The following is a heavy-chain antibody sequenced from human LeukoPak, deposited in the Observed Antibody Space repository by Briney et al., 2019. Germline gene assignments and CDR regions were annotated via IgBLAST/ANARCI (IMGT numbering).Heavy chain of an antibody. CDR3: ARVAVAAPYYGMDV. CDR2: IWYDGSNK. V-gene: IGHV3-33*01. Sequence: GRSLRLTCAASGFTFSSYGMHWVRQAPGKGLEWVAVIWYDGSNKYYADSVKGRFTISRDNSKNTLYLQMNSLRAEDTAVYYCARVAVAAPYYGMDVWGQGTPVTVSS. CDR1: GFTFSSYG. J-gene: IGHJ6*02. D-gene: IGHD6-19*01.